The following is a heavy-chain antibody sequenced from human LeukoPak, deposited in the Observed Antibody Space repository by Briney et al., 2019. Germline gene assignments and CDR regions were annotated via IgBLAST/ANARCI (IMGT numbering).Heavy chain of an antibody. Sequence: GGSLRLSCAASGFTFSSYAMSWVRQTPEKGLEWVSAISGGGGTTKYADSVKGLFTISRDNSKNTLYLQMNSLRAEDTAIYYCAREWQWLAPYFDCWGQGTLVTVSS. CDR1: GFTFSSYA. CDR3: AREWQWLAPYFDC. D-gene: IGHD6-19*01. J-gene: IGHJ4*02. V-gene: IGHV3-23*01. CDR2: ISGGGGTT.